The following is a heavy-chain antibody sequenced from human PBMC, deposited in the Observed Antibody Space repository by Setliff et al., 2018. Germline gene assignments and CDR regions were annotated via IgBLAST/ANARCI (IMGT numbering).Heavy chain of an antibody. CDR3: ARDLGHGGDSDY. J-gene: IGHJ4*02. V-gene: IGHV4-38-2*02. CDR1: GYSISSGYI. Sequence: PSETLSLNCTVSGYSISSGYIWGWIRQPPGKGLEWVGNIGHTGSINYNPSLKSRLTISRDSSKNQVSLKLNSVTATDTAVYYCARDLGHGGDSDYWGQGILVTVSP. D-gene: IGHD2-21*02. CDR2: IGHTGSI.